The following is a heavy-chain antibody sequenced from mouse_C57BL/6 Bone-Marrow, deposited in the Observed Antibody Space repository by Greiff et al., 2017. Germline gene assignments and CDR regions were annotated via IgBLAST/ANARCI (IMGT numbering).Heavy chain of an antibody. J-gene: IGHJ2*01. D-gene: IGHD4-1*02. CDR1: GYTFTSYW. CDR3: AGAGYNWVPYCDY. V-gene: IGHV1-55*01. Sequence: VQLQQPGAELVKPGASVKMSCKASGYTFTSYWITWVKQRPGQGLEWIGDIYPGSGSTNYNEKFKSKATLTVDTSSSTAYMQLSSLTSEDSAVSDDAGAGYNWVPYCDYWGQGTTLTVSS. CDR2: IYPGSGST.